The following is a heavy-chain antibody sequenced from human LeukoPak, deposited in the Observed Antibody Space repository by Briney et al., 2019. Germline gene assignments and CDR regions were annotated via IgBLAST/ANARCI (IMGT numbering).Heavy chain of an antibody. V-gene: IGHV3-23*01. CDR2: IGGSADSA. Sequence: PGGSLRLSCAASGFTFSSYSMNWVRQAPGKGLEWVSVIGGSADSADYADSVKGRFTISRDNSKNTLYLQMNSLRAEDTAVYYCARVTYGSGTYGAFDYWGQGTLVTVSS. J-gene: IGHJ4*02. CDR1: GFTFSSYS. CDR3: ARVTYGSGTYGAFDY. D-gene: IGHD3-10*01.